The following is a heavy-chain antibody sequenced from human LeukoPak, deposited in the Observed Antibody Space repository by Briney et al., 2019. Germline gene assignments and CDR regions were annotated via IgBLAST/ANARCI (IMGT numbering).Heavy chain of an antibody. CDR1: GGTFSSYA. CDR2: ITPILGIA. V-gene: IGHV1-69*04. J-gene: IGHJ3*02. Sequence: ASVKVSCKASGGTFSSYAISWVRQAPGQGLEWMGRITPILGIANYAQKFQGRVAITADKSTSTAYMELSSLRSEDTAVYYCATMGLAAADAFDIWGQGTMVTVSS. D-gene: IGHD6-13*01. CDR3: ATMGLAAADAFDI.